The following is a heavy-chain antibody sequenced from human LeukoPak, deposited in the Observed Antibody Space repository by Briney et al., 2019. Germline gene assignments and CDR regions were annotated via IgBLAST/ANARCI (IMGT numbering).Heavy chain of an antibody. CDR3: AKENWAGGWFDP. V-gene: IGHV3-9*01. CDR2: ISWNSGSI. Sequence: GGSLRLSCAASGFTFDDYAMHWVRQAPGKGLEWVSGISWNSGSIGYADSVKGRFTISRDNAKNSLNLQMNSLRAEDTALYYCAKENWAGGWFDPWGQGTLVTVSS. D-gene: IGHD7-27*01. CDR1: GFTFDDYA. J-gene: IGHJ5*02.